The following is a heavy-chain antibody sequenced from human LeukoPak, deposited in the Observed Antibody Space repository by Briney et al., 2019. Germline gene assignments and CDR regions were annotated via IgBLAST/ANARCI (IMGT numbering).Heavy chain of an antibody. CDR2: INPSGGST. J-gene: IGHJ4*02. Sequence: ASVKVSCKASGYTFTSYYMHWVRQAPGQGLEWMGVINPSGGSTSYAQKFQGRVTMTRDTSTSTVYMELSSLRSEDTAVYYCARDAGIQLWFDYWGQGTLVTVSS. CDR3: ARDAGIQLWFDY. V-gene: IGHV1-46*01. D-gene: IGHD5-18*01. CDR1: GYTFTSYY.